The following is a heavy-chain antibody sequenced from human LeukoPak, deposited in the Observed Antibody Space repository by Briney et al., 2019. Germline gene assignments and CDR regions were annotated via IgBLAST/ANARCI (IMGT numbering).Heavy chain of an antibody. J-gene: IGHJ4*02. D-gene: IGHD3-16*01. Sequence: GGSLRLSCAASGFTFSSYSMNWVRQAPGKGLEWVSSISSSSSYIYYADSVKGRFTISRDNSKNTLYLQMNSLRAEDTAVYYCAKDFPRGTYYFDYWGQGTLVTVSS. V-gene: IGHV3-21*04. CDR2: ISSSSSYI. CDR1: GFTFSSYS. CDR3: AKDFPRGTYYFDY.